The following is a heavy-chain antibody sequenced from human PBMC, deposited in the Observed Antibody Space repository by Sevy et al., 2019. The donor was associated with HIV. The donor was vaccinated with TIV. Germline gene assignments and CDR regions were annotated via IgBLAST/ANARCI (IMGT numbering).Heavy chain of an antibody. CDR3: ADENAWGRGYS. CDR1: GGSITSLY. J-gene: IGHJ4*02. V-gene: IGHV4-59*08. Sequence: SETLSRTCTVSGGSITSLYWNWIRQPPGKGLEWIANIYYNGHINYNPSLKSRVTLSLDTSKNQFSLRLGSVTAADTAMYYCADENAWGRGYSWGQGTLVTVSS. D-gene: IGHD1-26*01. CDR2: IYYNGHI.